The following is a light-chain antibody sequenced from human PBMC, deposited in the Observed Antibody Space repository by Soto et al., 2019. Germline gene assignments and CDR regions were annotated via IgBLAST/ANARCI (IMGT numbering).Light chain of an antibody. Sequence: DIVMTQSPFALSASVGDRVTITCRASQNIRGFLHWYQQKPGKAPKLLIYGTSNLESGVPSRFGGSGSGTDFTLTISGLQLEDFATYYCQQSFSNYFTFGGGTKVDNK. CDR2: GTS. CDR1: QNIRGF. V-gene: IGKV1-39*01. CDR3: QQSFSNYFT. J-gene: IGKJ4*01.